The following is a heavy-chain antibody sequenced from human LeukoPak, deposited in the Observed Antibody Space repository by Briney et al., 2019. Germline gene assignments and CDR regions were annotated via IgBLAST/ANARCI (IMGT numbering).Heavy chain of an antibody. CDR1: GGSFSGYY. V-gene: IGHV4-34*01. Sequence: SETLSLTCAVYGGSFSGYYWSWIRQPPGKGLEWIGEINHSGSTNYNPSLKSRVTISVDTSKNQFSLKLSSVTAADTAVYYCAREDPYYYDSSNWYFDLWGRGTLVTVSS. CDR3: AREDPYYYDSSNWYFDL. D-gene: IGHD3-22*01. CDR2: INHSGST. J-gene: IGHJ2*01.